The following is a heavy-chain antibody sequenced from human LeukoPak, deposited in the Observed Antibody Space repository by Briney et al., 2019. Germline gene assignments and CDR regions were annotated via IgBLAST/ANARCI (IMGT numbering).Heavy chain of an antibody. J-gene: IGHJ5*02. CDR2: IYHSGST. D-gene: IGHD3-3*01. V-gene: IGHV4-38-2*02. Sequence: PSETLSLTCSVSGYYISSGYYWGWIRQPPGKGLEWIGSIYHSGSTYYNPSLKSRVTISVDTSKNQFSLKLSSVTAADTAVYYCARGLAYYDFWSGYYSNNWFDPWGQGTLVTVSS. CDR3: ARGLAYYDFWSGYYSNNWFDP. CDR1: GYYISSGYY.